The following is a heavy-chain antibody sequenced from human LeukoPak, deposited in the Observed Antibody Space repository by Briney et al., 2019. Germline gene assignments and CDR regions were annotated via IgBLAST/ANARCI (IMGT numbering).Heavy chain of an antibody. D-gene: IGHD1-1*01. CDR1: GGSISSSSYY. Sequence: SETLSLTCTVSGGSISSSSYYWGWIRQPPGKGLEWIGSIYYSGSTYYNPSLKSRVTISVDTSKNQFSLKLSSVTAADTAVYYCARSTTGTTGDYYYYGMDVWGQGTTVTVS. V-gene: IGHV4-39*07. CDR3: ARSTTGTTGDYYYYGMDV. CDR2: IYYSGST. J-gene: IGHJ6*02.